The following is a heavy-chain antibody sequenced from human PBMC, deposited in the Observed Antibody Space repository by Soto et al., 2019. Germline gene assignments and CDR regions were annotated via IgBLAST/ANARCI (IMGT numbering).Heavy chain of an antibody. V-gene: IGHV2-5*02. CDR3: AHRPREYTYCTFDS. CDR1: GFSLRTTGVG. CDR2: IYWDDDK. Sequence: QITMKESGPTLVKPRQTLTLTCTFSGFSLRTTGVGVGWIRQPPGKALEWLALIYWDDDKRYSPSLKSRLTITKDTSKNQVVLTMTNMAPVDTATYYCAHRPREYTYCTFDSWGQGTLVTVSS. D-gene: IGHD5-18*01. J-gene: IGHJ4*02.